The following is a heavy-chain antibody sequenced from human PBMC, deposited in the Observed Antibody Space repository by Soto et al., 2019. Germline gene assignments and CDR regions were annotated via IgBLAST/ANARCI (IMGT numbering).Heavy chain of an antibody. D-gene: IGHD6-19*01. V-gene: IGHV4-39*02. J-gene: IGHJ4*02. Sequence: PSETLSLTCTVSGGSISSSSYYWGWIRQPPGKGLEWIGSIYYSGSTYYNPSLKSRVTISVDTSKNQFSLKLSSVTAADTAVYYCAREIAVAGKFDYWGQGTLVTVSS. CDR2: IYYSGST. CDR3: AREIAVAGKFDY. CDR1: GGSISSSSYY.